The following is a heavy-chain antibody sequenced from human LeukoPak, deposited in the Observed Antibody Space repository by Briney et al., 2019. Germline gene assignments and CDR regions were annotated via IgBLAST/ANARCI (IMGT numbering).Heavy chain of an antibody. Sequence: GGSLRLSCAASGFTFSNHAMSWVRQAPGKGLEWVSAISGSGGSTYYADSVKGRFTISRDNSKNTLYLQMNSLRAEDTAVYYCAKDRWGTAMVTALDYWGQGTLVTVSS. CDR3: AKDRWGTAMVTALDY. V-gene: IGHV3-23*01. J-gene: IGHJ4*02. D-gene: IGHD5-18*01. CDR1: GFTFSNHA. CDR2: ISGSGGST.